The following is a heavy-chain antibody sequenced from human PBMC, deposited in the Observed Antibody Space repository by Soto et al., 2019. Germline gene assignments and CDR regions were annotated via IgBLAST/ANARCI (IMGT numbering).Heavy chain of an antibody. CDR1: GYTFTSYA. J-gene: IGHJ3*02. CDR2: INAGNGNT. Sequence: ASVKVSCKASGYTFTSYAMHWVRQAPGQRLEWMGWINAGNGNTKYSQKFQGRVTITRDTSASTAYMELSSLRSEDTAVYYCARDYYDSSGYYSDAFAIWGQGTMVTVSS. CDR3: ARDYYDSSGYYSDAFAI. V-gene: IGHV1-3*01. D-gene: IGHD3-22*01.